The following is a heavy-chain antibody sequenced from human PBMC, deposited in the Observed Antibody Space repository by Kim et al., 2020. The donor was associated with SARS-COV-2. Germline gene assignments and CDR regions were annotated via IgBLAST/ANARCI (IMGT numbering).Heavy chain of an antibody. D-gene: IGHD3-3*01. CDR1: GYTFTSYG. J-gene: IGHJ4*02. CDR3: ARASIFGVVIDVGFDY. CDR2: ISAYNGNT. V-gene: IGHV1-18*01. Sequence: ASVKVSCKASGYTFTSYGISWVRQAPGQGLEWMGWISAYNGNTNYAQKLQGRVTMTTDTSTSTAYMELRSLRSDDTAVYYCARASIFGVVIDVGFDYWGQGTLVTVSS.